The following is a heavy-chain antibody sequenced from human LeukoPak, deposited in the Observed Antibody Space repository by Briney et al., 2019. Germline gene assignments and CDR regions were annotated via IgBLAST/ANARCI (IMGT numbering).Heavy chain of an antibody. CDR1: GLTFSSYW. CDR3: GRVGSDTGAYSLFDY. CDR2: INSDGSST. D-gene: IGHD2-8*02. J-gene: IGHJ4*02. Sequence: PGGSLRLSCAASGLTFSSYWMHWARQAPGKGLVWVSRINSDGSSTSYADSVKGRFTISRDNAKNTLYLQMNSPRAEDTAVYYCGRVGSDTGAYSLFDYWGQGTLVTVSS. V-gene: IGHV3-74*01.